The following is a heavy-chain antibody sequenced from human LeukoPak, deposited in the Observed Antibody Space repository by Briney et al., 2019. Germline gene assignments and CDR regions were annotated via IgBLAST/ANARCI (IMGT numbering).Heavy chain of an antibody. D-gene: IGHD3-10*01. CDR3: VADYYGSGSYGMNFDY. Sequence: SETLSPTCIVSGGSINKYYWNWIRQTPGKGLEWIGNIYYSGGSTNYNPSLKSRVTISVDTSKNQFSLRLSSVTAEDTAVYYCVADYYGSGSYGMNFDYWGQGTRVTVSS. CDR1: GGSINKYY. CDR2: IYYSGGST. J-gene: IGHJ4*02. V-gene: IGHV4-59*01.